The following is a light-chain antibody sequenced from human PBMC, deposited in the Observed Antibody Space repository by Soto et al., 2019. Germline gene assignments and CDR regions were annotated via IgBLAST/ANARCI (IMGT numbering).Light chain of an antibody. CDR1: QRISSN. CDR2: GAS. CDR3: QHYNNWPPWT. J-gene: IGKJ1*01. V-gene: IGKV3-15*01. Sequence: VLPQSPATLSVSPGERATLSCRASQRISSNLAWYQQRPGQAPRLLIYGASTRAPGIPARFSGSGSETEFTLTISNLQSEDFAVYYCQHYNNWPPWTFGQGTKVDIK.